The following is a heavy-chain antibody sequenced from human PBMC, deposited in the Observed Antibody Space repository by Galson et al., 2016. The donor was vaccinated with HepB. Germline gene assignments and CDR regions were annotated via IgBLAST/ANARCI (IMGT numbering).Heavy chain of an antibody. CDR1: GGSFSDFY. Sequence: SETLSLTCAVYGGSFSDFYWSWIRQPPGKGLEWIGEIYPSGITNYNPALNSRVTMSVDTSKNQFSLKLSSVTAADTAVYYCARGQGPYNIRDWGQGTLVTVSS. J-gene: IGHJ4*02. V-gene: IGHV4-34*01. CDR3: ARGQGPYNIRD. CDR2: IYPSGIT. D-gene: IGHD1-1*01.